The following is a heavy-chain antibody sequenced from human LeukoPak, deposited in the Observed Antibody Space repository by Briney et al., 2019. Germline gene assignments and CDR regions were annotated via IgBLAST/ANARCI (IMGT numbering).Heavy chain of an antibody. V-gene: IGHV3-30*04. Sequence: GRSLGLSCAASGFTFSSYAMHWVRQAPGKGLEWVAVISYDGSNKYYADSVKGRFTISRDNSKNTLYLQMNSLRVEDTAVYYCTKAPLRSCTGAFCYPFDYWGQGTLVTVSS. CDR1: GFTFSSYA. CDR3: TKAPLRSCTGAFCYPFDY. D-gene: IGHD2-8*02. J-gene: IGHJ4*02. CDR2: ISYDGSNK.